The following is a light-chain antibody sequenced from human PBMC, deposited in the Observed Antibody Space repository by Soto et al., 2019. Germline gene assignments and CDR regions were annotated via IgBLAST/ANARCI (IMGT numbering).Light chain of an antibody. CDR3: CSYAGSRNVV. Sequence: QSVLTQPASVSGSSGQSITISCTGTSSDVGSYNLVSWYQQHPGKAPKLMIYEVSKRPSGVSNRFSGSKSGNTASLTISGLQAEDEADYYCCSYAGSRNVVFGGGTKLTVL. J-gene: IGLJ2*01. CDR1: SSDVGSYNL. CDR2: EVS. V-gene: IGLV2-23*02.